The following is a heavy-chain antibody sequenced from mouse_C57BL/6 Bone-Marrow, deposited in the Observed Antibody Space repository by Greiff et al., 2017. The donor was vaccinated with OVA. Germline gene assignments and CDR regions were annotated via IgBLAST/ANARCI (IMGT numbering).Heavy chain of an antibody. Sequence: DVQLVESGGGLVKPGGSLKLSCAASGFTFSSYAMSWVRQTPEKRLEWVATISDGGSYTYYPDNVKGRFTISRDNAKNNLYLQMSHLKSEDTAMYYCLKSFFAYWGKGTLVTVSA. CDR2: ISDGGSYT. J-gene: IGHJ3*01. CDR1: GFTFSSYA. CDR3: LKSFFAY. V-gene: IGHV5-4*01.